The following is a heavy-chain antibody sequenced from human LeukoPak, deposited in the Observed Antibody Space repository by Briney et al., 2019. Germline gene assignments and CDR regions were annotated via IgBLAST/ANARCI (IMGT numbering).Heavy chain of an antibody. V-gene: IGHV1-69*04. D-gene: IGHD3-22*01. J-gene: IGHJ4*02. CDR3: ATTNDGGGYQWGDFFDF. CDR1: GGTSNSHA. Sequence: EASVKVSCKASGGTSNSHAISWVRQAPGQGLEWMGRIIPNLGTTNRAQNFQDRVTLTADKSTNTAYMELTSLTSDDTAVYYCATTNDGGGYQWGDFFDFWGQGILVTVSS. CDR2: IIPNLGTT.